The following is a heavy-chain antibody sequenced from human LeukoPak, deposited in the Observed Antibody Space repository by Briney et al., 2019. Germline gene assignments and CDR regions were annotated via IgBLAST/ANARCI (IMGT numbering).Heavy chain of an antibody. CDR1: GGSIDSFY. CDR3: ARGYSSSWYREFFDH. Sequence: SETLSLTCTVSGGSIDSFYWSWIRQSAGKGLEWIGRIYTSGSTNYNPSLMSRVSMSIDTSKKQFSLRLSSVTAADTAVCYCARGYSSSWYREFFDHWGQGTLVTVSS. CDR2: IYTSGST. V-gene: IGHV4-4*07. D-gene: IGHD6-13*01. J-gene: IGHJ4*02.